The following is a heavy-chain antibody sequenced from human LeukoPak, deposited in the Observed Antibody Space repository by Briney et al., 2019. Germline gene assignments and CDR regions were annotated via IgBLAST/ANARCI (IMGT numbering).Heavy chain of an antibody. CDR3: ARVGSGWSIEY. CDR2: ISAYNGNT. CDR1: GYTFSNYV. V-gene: IGHV1-18*01. D-gene: IGHD6-19*01. Sequence: VSVTVSCKASGYTFSNYVISWVRQAPGQGLEWMGWISAYNGNTNYAQKVQGRVTMTTDTSTSTVHMELRSLISDDTAMYYCARVGSGWSIEYWGQGTLVTVSS. J-gene: IGHJ4*02.